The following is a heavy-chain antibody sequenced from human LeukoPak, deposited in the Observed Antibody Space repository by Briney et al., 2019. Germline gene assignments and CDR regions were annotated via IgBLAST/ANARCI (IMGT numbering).Heavy chain of an antibody. V-gene: IGHV3-48*03. CDR2: ISSSGSTI. CDR1: GFTFSSYE. CDR3: ARIIAAAIFDY. D-gene: IGHD6-13*01. Sequence: GSLRLSCAASGFTFSSYEMNWVRQAPGKGLEWVSYISSSGSTIYYADSVKGRFTISRGNAKNSLYLQMNSLRAEDTAVYYCARIIAAAIFDYWGQGTLVTVSS. J-gene: IGHJ4*02.